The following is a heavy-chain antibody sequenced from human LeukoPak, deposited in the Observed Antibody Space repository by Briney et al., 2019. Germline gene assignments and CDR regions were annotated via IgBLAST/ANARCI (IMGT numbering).Heavy chain of an antibody. Sequence: GGSLRLSRAASGFTFSSYGMHWVRQAPGKGLEWVAVISYDGSNKYYADSVKGRFTISRDNSKNTLYLQMNSLRAEDTAVYYCAKDGETTVTTAGDYYYYYYMDVWGKGTTVTVSS. V-gene: IGHV3-30*18. CDR3: AKDGETTVTTAGDYYYYYYMDV. CDR2: ISYDGSNK. D-gene: IGHD4-17*01. CDR1: GFTFSSYG. J-gene: IGHJ6*03.